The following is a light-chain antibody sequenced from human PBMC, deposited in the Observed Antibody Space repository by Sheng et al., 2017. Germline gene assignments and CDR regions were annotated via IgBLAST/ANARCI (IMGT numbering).Light chain of an antibody. CDR1: QSVSSSY. J-gene: IGKJ1*01. V-gene: IGKV3-20*01. CDR3: QQYGSSPT. Sequence: EIVLTQSPGTLSLSPGERATLSCRASQSVSSSYLAWYRQKPGQAPRLLIYGASSRATGIPDRFSGSGSGTDFTLTISRLEPEDFALYYCQQYGSSPTFGQGTKVEIK. CDR2: GAS.